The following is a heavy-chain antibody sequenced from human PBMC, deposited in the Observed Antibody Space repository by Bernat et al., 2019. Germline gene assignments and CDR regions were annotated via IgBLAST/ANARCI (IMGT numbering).Heavy chain of an antibody. CDR2: ISYDGSIR. CDR3: ARGRGTIGTSYFHY. J-gene: IGHJ4*02. Sequence: QVQLVESGGGVVQPGRSLRLSCAASGFTFSSYAMYWVRQTPGQGLEWVAVISYDGSIRYYAASVKGRFTISRDNSKNTLYLQMNSLRSAATAVYYCARGRGTIGTSYFHYWGQGTLVTVSS. D-gene: IGHD1-1*01. V-gene: IGHV3-30*01. CDR1: GFTFSSYA.